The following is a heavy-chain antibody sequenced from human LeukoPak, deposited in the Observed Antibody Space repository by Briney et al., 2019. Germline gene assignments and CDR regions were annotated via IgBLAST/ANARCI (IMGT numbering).Heavy chain of an antibody. Sequence: ASVKVSCKASGYTFTSYYMHWVRQAPGQGLEWMGIINPSGGSTSYAQKFQGRVTMTRDTSTSTVYMELSSLRSEDTAVYYCARAQQRVTMIVVVDFDYWGQGTLVTVSS. CDR3: ARAQQRVTMIVVVDFDY. CDR2: INPSGGST. J-gene: IGHJ4*02. V-gene: IGHV1-46*01. CDR1: GYTFTSYY. D-gene: IGHD3-22*01.